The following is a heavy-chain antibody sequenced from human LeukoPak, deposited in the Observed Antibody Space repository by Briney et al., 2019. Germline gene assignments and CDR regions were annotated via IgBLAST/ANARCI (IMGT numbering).Heavy chain of an antibody. CDR3: ARWVAGPTGGGFDY. V-gene: IGHV3-30-3*01. D-gene: IGHD2-15*01. Sequence: PGGSLRLSCAASGLTFSSYAMHWVRQAPGKGLEWVAVISYDGSNKYYADSVKGRFTISRDNSKNTLYLQMNSLRAEDTAVYYCARWVAGPTGGGFDYWGQGTLVTVSS. CDR1: GLTFSSYA. CDR2: ISYDGSNK. J-gene: IGHJ4*02.